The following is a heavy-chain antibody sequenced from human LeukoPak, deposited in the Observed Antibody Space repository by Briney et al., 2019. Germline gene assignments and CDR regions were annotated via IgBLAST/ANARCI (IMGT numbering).Heavy chain of an antibody. J-gene: IGHJ4*02. V-gene: IGHV3-53*01. CDR1: GFTFSNYA. CDR2: IYSGGST. CDR3: ARFDGGALCYDY. D-gene: IGHD4/OR15-4a*01. Sequence: GGSLRLSCAASGFTFSNYAMSWVRQAPGKGLEWVSVIYSGGSTYYADSVKGRFTISRDNSKNTLYLQMNSLRAEDTAVYYCARFDGGALCYDYWGQGTLVTVSS.